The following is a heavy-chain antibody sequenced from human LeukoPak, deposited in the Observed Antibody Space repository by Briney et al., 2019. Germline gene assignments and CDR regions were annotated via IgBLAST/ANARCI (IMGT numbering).Heavy chain of an antibody. CDR2: ISYDGSNK. J-gene: IGHJ3*02. CDR1: GFTFSNYG. V-gene: IGHV3-30*18. Sequence: PGRSLRLSSAASGFTFSNYGMHWVRQAPGKGLEWVVVISYDGSNKYYADSVKGRFTISRDNSKNTLYLQMNSLRAEDTAVYYCANGYYYGSGSYYKEAFDIWGQGTMVTVSS. CDR3: ANGYYYGSGSYYKEAFDI. D-gene: IGHD3-10*01.